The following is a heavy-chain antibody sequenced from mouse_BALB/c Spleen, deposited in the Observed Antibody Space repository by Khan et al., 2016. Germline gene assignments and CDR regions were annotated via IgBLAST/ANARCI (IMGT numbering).Heavy chain of an antibody. D-gene: IGHD2-14*01. CDR1: GFDFSRYW. CDR2: INPDSSSI. CDR3: ARRGYSGYWYFDV. J-gene: IGHJ1*01. V-gene: IGHV4-1*02. Sequence: EVKLLESGGGLVQLGGSLKLSCAASGFDFSRYWMSWVRQAPGKGLEWIGEINPDSSSIKYTPSLKDKFIISRDNAKNTLYLQMSKLRSEDTALYYCARRGYSGYWYFDVWGAGTTVTVSS.